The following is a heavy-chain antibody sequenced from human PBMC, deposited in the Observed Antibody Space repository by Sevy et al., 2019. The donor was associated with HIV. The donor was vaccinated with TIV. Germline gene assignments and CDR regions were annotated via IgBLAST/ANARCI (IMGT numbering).Heavy chain of an antibody. CDR1: GFTFSSYE. V-gene: IGHV3-48*03. CDR3: ARDLPPSATTVAHFDY. J-gene: IGHJ4*02. CDR2: ITNSGSSI. D-gene: IGHD4-17*01. Sequence: GGSLRLSCTASGFTFSSYEMNWVRQAPGKGLEWVSYITNSGSSIYYSDSVRGRFTVSRDNAKNSLYLQMKSLRAEDTAVCYCARDLPPSATTVAHFDYWGRGTLVTVSS.